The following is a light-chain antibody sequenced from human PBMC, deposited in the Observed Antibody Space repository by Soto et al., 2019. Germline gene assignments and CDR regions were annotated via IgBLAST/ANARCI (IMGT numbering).Light chain of an antibody. CDR2: NNN. Sequence: QCVLTQSPSASGTPGQRVTISCSGSSSNIGSNYVYWYQQLPGAAPKLLIYNNNQRPSGVPDRFSGSKSATSASLALSGLRSEDEAHYYCTSYTSDNRSYVFGTGTKVTVL. V-gene: IGLV1-47*02. CDR1: SSNIGSNY. CDR3: TSYTSDNRSYV. J-gene: IGLJ1*01.